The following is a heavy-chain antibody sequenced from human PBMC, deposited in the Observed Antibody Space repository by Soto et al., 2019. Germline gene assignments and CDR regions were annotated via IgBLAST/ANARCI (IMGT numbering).Heavy chain of an antibody. Sequence: SETLSLTCAVYGGSFSGYYWSWIRQPPGKGLEWIGEINHSGSTNYNPSLKSRVTISVDTSKNQFSLKLSSVTAADTAVYYCARESRLLPDYWGQGTLVTVSS. V-gene: IGHV4-34*01. J-gene: IGHJ4*02. CDR2: INHSGST. D-gene: IGHD2-21*02. CDR1: GGSFSGYY. CDR3: ARESRLLPDY.